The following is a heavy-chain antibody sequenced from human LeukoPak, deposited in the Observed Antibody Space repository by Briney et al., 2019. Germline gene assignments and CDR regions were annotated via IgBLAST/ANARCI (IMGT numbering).Heavy chain of an antibody. V-gene: IGHV4-59*01. D-gene: IGHD4-17*01. CDR2: IYYSGST. CDR3: ARDGGDYVDY. CDR1: GGSISSYY. J-gene: IGHJ4*02. Sequence: PSETLSLTCTVSGGSISSYYRSWIRQPPGKGLEWIGYIYYSGSTNYNPSLKSRVTISVDTSKNQFSLKLSSVTAADTAVYYCARDGGDYVDYWGQGTLVTVSS.